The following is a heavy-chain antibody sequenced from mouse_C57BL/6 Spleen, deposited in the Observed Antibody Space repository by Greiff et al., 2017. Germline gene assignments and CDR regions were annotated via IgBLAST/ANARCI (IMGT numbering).Heavy chain of an antibody. CDR3: ARCHSNYWYFDV. J-gene: IGHJ1*03. V-gene: IGHV5-17*01. Sequence: EVKLVESGGGLVKPGGSLKLSCAASGFTFSDYGMHWVRQAPEKGLEWVAYISSGSSTIYYADTVKGRFTISRDNAKNTLFLQMTSLRSEDTAMYYCARCHSNYWYFDVWGTGTTVTVSS. D-gene: IGHD2-5*01. CDR1: GFTFSDYG. CDR2: ISSGSSTI.